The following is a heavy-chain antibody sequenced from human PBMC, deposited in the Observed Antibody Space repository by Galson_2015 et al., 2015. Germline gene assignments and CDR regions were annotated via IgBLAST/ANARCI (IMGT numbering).Heavy chain of an antibody. CDR1: GYTFTDCY. CDR3: AKQADSSGY. J-gene: IGHJ4*02. V-gene: IGHV1-2*06. CDR2: ITPNSGGT. Sequence: QSGADVEKPGTSVTVSCTCSGYTFTDCYMRWGRQAPGLGLVGIGRITPNSGGTDYAQKFQGRVTMTRETSICTAFMELSRLRSDDTSVYYCAKQADSSGYWGQGTLVTVSS. D-gene: IGHD6-19*01.